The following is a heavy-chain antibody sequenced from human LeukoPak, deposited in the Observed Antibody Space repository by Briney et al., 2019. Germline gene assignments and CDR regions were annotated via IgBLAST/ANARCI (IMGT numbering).Heavy chain of an antibody. V-gene: IGHV3-23*01. J-gene: IGHJ4*02. CDR3: AKERLGGNYGDYAVDY. CDR2: VSGSGDGT. D-gene: IGHD4-17*01. Sequence: QAGGSLRLSCAASGFTLTSYAMSWVRQAPGKGLEWVSSVSGSGDGTYYADSVKGRFTISRDNSKKTLDLHMDSLRAEDTAVYYCAKERLGGNYGDYAVDYWGQGTMVTVSS. CDR1: GFTLTSYA.